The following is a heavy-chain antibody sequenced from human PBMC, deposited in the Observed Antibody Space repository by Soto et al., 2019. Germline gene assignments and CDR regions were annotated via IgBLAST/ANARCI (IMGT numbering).Heavy chain of an antibody. V-gene: IGHV3-64D*06. CDR2: ISSNGGST. Sequence: PGGSLRLSCSASGFTFSSYAMHWVRQAPGKGLEYVSAISSNGGSTYYADSVKGRFTISRDNSKNTLYLQMSSLRAEDTAVYYCVKDRYCSSTSCSRPSFDYWGQGTLVTVSS. CDR3: VKDRYCSSTSCSRPSFDY. D-gene: IGHD2-2*01. CDR1: GFTFSSYA. J-gene: IGHJ4*02.